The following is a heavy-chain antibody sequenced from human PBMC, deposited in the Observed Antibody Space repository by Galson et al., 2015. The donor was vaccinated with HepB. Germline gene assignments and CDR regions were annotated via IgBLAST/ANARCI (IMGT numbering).Heavy chain of an antibody. CDR1: GGSISSGGYY. V-gene: IGHV4-31*03. Sequence: LSLTCTVSGGSISSGGYYWSWIRQHPGKGLEWIGYIYYSGSTYYNPSLKSRVTISVDTSKNQFSLKLSPVTAADTAVYYCASGGGSRLPVGYWGQGTLVTVSS. D-gene: IGHD3-10*01. J-gene: IGHJ4*02. CDR2: IYYSGST. CDR3: ASGGGSRLPVGY.